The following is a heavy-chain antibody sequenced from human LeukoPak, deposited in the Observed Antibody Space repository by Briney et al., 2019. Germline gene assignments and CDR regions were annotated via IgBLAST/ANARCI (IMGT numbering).Heavy chain of an antibody. J-gene: IGHJ5*02. CDR1: GYTFTSYD. V-gene: IGHV1-8*01. CDR3: ARESGSMRWFDP. CDR2: MNPNSGNT. Sequence: ASVKVSCKASGYTFTSYDINWVRQATGQGLEWMGWMNPNSGNTGYAQKFQGRVTMTRNTSISTAYMELSSLRSEDTAVYYCARESGSMRWFDPWGQGTLVTVSS. D-gene: IGHD6-25*01.